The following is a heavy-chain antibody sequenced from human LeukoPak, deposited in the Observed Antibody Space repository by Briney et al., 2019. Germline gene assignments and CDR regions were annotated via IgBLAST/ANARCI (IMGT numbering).Heavy chain of an antibody. Sequence: GGSLRLSCAASEFTVSNNYMSWVRQAPGKGLEWVSVIYSGGSTYYADSVKGRFTISTDNSKNTLYLQMNSLRSEDTAVYYCARDGYNWVYWGQGTLVTVSS. CDR1: EFTVSNNY. D-gene: IGHD5-24*01. CDR3: ARDGYNWVY. J-gene: IGHJ4*02. CDR2: IYSGGST. V-gene: IGHV3-53*05.